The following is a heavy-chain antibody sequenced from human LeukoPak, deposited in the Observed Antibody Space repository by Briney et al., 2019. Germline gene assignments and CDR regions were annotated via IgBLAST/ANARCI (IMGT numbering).Heavy chain of an antibody. Sequence: HPGGSLRLSCAASGFTFSRYAMSWVRQAPGKGLEWVSTISDSGSTYYADSVKGRFTISRDNSKNTLYLQMNSLRAEDTALYSCAKTISGYCTRTSCLNWFDPWGPGTLVTVSS. CDR1: GFTFSRYA. V-gene: IGHV3-23*01. CDR3: AKTISGYCTRTSCLNWFDP. CDR2: ISDSGST. J-gene: IGHJ5*02. D-gene: IGHD2-2*03.